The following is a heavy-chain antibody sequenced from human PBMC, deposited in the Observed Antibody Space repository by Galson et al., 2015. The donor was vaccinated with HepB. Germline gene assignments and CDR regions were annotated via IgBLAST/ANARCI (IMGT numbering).Heavy chain of an antibody. Sequence: QSGAEVKKPGESLKISCKASGYTFTSYGISWVRQAPGQGLEWMGWISAYNGNTNYAQKLQGRVTMTTDTSTSTAYMELRSLRSDDTAVYYCARGGPYGYYDSSGYEPWGQGTLVTVSS. D-gene: IGHD3-22*01. V-gene: IGHV1-18*01. CDR3: ARGGPYGYYDSSGYEP. J-gene: IGHJ5*02. CDR2: ISAYNGNT. CDR1: GYTFTSYG.